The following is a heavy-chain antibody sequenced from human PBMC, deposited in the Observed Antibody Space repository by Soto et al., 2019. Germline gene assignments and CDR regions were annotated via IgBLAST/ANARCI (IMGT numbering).Heavy chain of an antibody. D-gene: IGHD2-2*01. CDR1: GGPVSSGGYY. CDR2: MFHSGTK. CDR3: ARRGERAPATNWFDP. V-gene: IGHV4-39*01. J-gene: IGHJ5*02. Sequence: PSETLSLTCSVSGGPVSSGGYYWGWIRQTPGKGLEWIASMFHSGTKYYNPSLKHRVSISVDTSKNEISLKLSSSTAVDTAVYYCARRGERAPATNWFDPWGQGILVTVSS.